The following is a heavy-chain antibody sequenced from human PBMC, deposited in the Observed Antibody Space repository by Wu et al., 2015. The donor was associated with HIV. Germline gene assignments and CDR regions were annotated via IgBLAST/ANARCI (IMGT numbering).Heavy chain of an antibody. CDR3: ARDGTSGGDDAFDI. V-gene: IGHV1-18*01. J-gene: IGHJ3*02. Sequence: QLVQSGAEVKKPGAVSEGLLARLLGYTFTSYGISWVRQAPGQGLEWMGWISAYNGNTNYAQKLQGRVTMTTDTSTSTAYMELRSLRSDDTAVYYCARDGTSGGDDAFDIWGQGTMVTVSS. CDR1: GYTFTSYG. CDR2: ISAYNGNT. D-gene: IGHD1-26*01.